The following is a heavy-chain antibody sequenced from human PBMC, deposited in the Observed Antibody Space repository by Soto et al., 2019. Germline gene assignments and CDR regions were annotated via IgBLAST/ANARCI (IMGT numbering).Heavy chain of an antibody. J-gene: IGHJ4*02. CDR2: ISSSSSTI. Sequence: EVQLVESGGGLGQPGGSLRLSCAASGFTFRSYSMNWVRQAPGKGLEWVSYISSSSSTIYYADSVKGRFTISRDNAKNSLYLQVNSLRAEDTAVYYCARDRGADFDYWGQGTLVTVSS. CDR1: GFTFRSYS. V-gene: IGHV3-48*01. D-gene: IGHD3-10*01. CDR3: ARDRGADFDY.